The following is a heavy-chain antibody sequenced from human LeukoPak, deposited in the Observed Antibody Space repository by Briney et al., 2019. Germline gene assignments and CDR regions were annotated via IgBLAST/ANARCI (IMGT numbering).Heavy chain of an antibody. J-gene: IGHJ6*03. CDR1: GFTFSDYY. Sequence: GGSLRLSCAASGFTFSDYYMSWIRQAPGKGLEWVSYISSRENTIYYADSVKGRFTISRDSAKNSLYLQMNSLRAEDTAVYYCARNPPDRYSSSWNYMDVWGKGTTVTVSS. V-gene: IGHV3-11*01. D-gene: IGHD6-13*01. CDR3: ARNPPDRYSSSWNYMDV. CDR2: ISSRENTI.